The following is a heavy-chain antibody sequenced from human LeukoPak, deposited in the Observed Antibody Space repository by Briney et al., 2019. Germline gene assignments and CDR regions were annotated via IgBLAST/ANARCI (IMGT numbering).Heavy chain of an antibody. CDR3: ATYGSGSYYAGAALD. CDR1: GGSISSSSYY. J-gene: IGHJ4*02. D-gene: IGHD3-10*01. CDR2: IYYSGST. Sequence: PSETLSLTCTVSGGSISSSSYYWGWIRQPPGKGLEWIGSIYYSGSTYYNPSLKSRVTISIDTSKNQFSLKLSTVTAADTAVYYCATYGSGSYYAGAALDWGQGTLVTVSS. V-gene: IGHV4-39*07.